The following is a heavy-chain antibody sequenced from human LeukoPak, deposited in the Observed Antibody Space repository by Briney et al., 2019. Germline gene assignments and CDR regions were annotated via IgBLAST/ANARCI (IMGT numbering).Heavy chain of an antibody. CDR3: ARDLTSSGSN. Sequence: GGSLRLSCAASGFTFSSYSMNWVRQAPGKGLEWVSSISSSSSYIYYADSMKGRFTISRDNAKNSLYLQMNSLRAEDTAVYYCARDLTSSGSNWGQGTLVTVSS. V-gene: IGHV3-21*01. CDR2: ISSSSSYI. CDR1: GFTFSSYS. J-gene: IGHJ4*02. D-gene: IGHD6-19*01.